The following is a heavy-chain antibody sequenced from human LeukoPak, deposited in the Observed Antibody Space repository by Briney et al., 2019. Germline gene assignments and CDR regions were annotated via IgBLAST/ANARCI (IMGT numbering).Heavy chain of an antibody. CDR3: ATISAQTFDI. D-gene: IGHD5-24*01. J-gene: IGHJ3*02. CDR1: GFSFRSHW. CDR2: IKPDGSDK. V-gene: IGHV3-7*01. Sequence: GGSLRLSCVGSGFSFRSHWVNWIRQSPGKGLEWVANIKPDGSDKYYVDSARGRFTVSRDNAKNSAFLQMNSLRAEDTAIYYCATISAQTFDIWGQGTLVSVSS.